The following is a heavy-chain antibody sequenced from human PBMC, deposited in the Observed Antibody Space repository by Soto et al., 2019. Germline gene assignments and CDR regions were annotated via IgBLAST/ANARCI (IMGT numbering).Heavy chain of an antibody. V-gene: IGHV1-18*01. CDR3: ARDYYGSGSYRN. J-gene: IGHJ4*02. Sequence: QVQLVQSGAEVKKPGASVKVSCKASGYTFTSYGISWVRQAPGQGLEWMGWTSAYNGNTNYAQKLQGRGTMTTDTTKSTAYMELRSLGSDDTAVYYCARDYYGSGSYRNWGQGTLVTVSS. D-gene: IGHD3-10*01. CDR1: GYTFTSYG. CDR2: TSAYNGNT.